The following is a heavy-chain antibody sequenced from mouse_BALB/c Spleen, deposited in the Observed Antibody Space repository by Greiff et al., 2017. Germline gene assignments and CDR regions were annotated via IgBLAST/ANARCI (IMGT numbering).Heavy chain of an antibody. Sequence: VQLQQSGAELVRPGVSVKISCKGSGYTFTDYAMHWVKQSHAKSLEWIGVISTYYGDASYNQKFKGKATMTVDKSSSTAYMELARLTSEDSAIYYCATPYDGYYVRFAYWGQGTLVTVSA. CDR2: ISTYYGDA. J-gene: IGHJ3*01. D-gene: IGHD2-3*01. CDR1: GYTFTDYA. CDR3: ATPYDGYYVRFAY. V-gene: IGHV1S137*01.